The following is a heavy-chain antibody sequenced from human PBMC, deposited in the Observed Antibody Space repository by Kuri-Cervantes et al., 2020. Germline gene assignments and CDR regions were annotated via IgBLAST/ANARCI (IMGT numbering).Heavy chain of an antibody. J-gene: IGHJ4*02. CDR3: ARAPFDWRFDY. D-gene: IGHD3-9*01. V-gene: IGHV6-1*01. CDR1: VDSVSSNSAS. CDR2: TYYKSKWYN. Sequence: SQTLSLTCAISVDSVSSNSASWTWIRQSPSRGLEWLGRTYYKSKWYNEYAVSLRSRITINPDTSKNQFSLHLNSVTAADTAVYYCARAPFDWRFDYWGQGTLVTVSS.